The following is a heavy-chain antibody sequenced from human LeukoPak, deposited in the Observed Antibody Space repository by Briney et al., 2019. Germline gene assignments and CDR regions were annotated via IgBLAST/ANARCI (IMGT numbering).Heavy chain of an antibody. V-gene: IGHV3-48*01. D-gene: IGHD6-13*01. J-gene: IGHJ5*02. CDR2: ISSSSSTI. Sequence: GGSLRLSCAASGFTFSSYSMNWVRQAPGKGLEWVSYISSSSSTIYYADSVKGRFTISRDNAKNSLYLQMNSLRAEDTAVYYCAREPGVAAAGQNWFDPWGQGTLATVSS. CDR1: GFTFSSYS. CDR3: AREPGVAAAGQNWFDP.